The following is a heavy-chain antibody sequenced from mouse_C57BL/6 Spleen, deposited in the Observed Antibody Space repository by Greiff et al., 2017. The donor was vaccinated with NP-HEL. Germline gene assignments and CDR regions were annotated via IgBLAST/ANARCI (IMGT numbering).Heavy chain of an antibody. CDR3: ARGDYGSSPGWFAY. D-gene: IGHD1-1*01. J-gene: IGHJ3*01. CDR2: IYPGSGST. V-gene: IGHV1-55*01. Sequence: QVQLQQPGAELVKPGASVKMSCKASGYTFPSYWITWVKQRPGQGLEWIGDIYPGSGSTNYNEKFKSKATLTVDTSSSTAYMQLSSLTSEDSAVYYCARGDYGSSPGWFAYWGQGTLVTVSA. CDR1: GYTFPSYW.